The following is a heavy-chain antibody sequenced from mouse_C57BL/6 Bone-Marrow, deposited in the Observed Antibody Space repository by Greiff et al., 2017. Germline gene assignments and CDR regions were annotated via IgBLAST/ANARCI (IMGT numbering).Heavy chain of an antibody. Sequence: EVQLVESGPGMVKPSQSLSLTCTVTGYSITSGYDWHWIRHFPGNKLAWMGYISYSGSTNYNPSLKSRISITHDTSKNHVFLKLNSVTTEDTATYYCARDDYDAMDYWGQGTSGTVSS. CDR2: ISYSGST. CDR3: ARDDYDAMDY. J-gene: IGHJ4*01. V-gene: IGHV3-1*01. CDR1: GYSITSGYD.